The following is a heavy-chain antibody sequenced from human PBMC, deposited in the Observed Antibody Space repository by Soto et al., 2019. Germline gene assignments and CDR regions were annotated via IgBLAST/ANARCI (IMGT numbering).Heavy chain of an antibody. V-gene: IGHV3-23*01. Sequence: RGGSRRLSCAASGFSFRYYPMSLVRPAPGKGLEWVSVISESGGSTHYADSVRGRFTVSRDNSKNSLSLRMNSLRDEDTAVYFCAKRSPYSSGWYSPIFDYWGQGSLVTV. J-gene: IGHJ4*02. CDR1: GFSFRYYP. D-gene: IGHD6-13*01. CDR2: ISESGGST. CDR3: AKRSPYSSGWYSPIFDY.